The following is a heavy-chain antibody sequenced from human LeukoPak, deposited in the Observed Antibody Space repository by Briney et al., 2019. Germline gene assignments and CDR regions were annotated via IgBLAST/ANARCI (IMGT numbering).Heavy chain of an antibody. Sequence: GGSLSLSCTASGFTFSNAWMSWVRQAPGKGLEWVGRIKSKTDGGTTDYAAPVKGRFTISRDDSKNTLYLQMNSLKTEDTAVYYCTTGTLNYDVLTGYFSYYFDYWGQGTLVTVSS. V-gene: IGHV3-15*01. CDR3: TTGTLNYDVLTGYFSYYFDY. J-gene: IGHJ4*02. CDR2: IKSKTDGGTT. D-gene: IGHD3-9*01. CDR1: GFTFSNAW.